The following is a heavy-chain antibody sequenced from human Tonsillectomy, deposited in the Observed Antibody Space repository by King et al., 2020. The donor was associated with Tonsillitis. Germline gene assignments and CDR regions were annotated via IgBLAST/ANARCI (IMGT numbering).Heavy chain of an antibody. CDR2: IYYSGST. CDR3: ARVVGVDIAMIGYGGNSEWFDP. J-gene: IGHJ5*02. D-gene: IGHD4-23*01. Sequence: VQLQESGPGLVKPSETLSLTCTVSGGSISSYYWSWIRQPPGKGLEWIGYIYYSGSTNYNPSLKSRVTISVDTSKIQFSLKLRSVTAADTAVYYCARVVGVDIAMIGYGGNSEWFDPWGQGTLVTVSS. CDR1: GGSISSYY. V-gene: IGHV4-59*01.